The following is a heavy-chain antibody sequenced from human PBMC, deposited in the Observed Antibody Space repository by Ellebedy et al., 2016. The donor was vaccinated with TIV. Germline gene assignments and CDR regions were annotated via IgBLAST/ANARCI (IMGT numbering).Heavy chain of an antibody. Sequence: SGPTLVKPTQTLTLTCTFSGFSLSTGLGVGWIRQPPGKALEWLALIYWTDDKRYSPSLSSRLTITKDTSRNQVVLTMTSMDPEDKATYFCARLNDFYDSSGFHRKYDYWGQGTLITVSS. D-gene: IGHD3-22*01. CDR3: ARLNDFYDSSGFHRKYDY. V-gene: IGHV2-5*01. CDR1: GFSLSTGLG. J-gene: IGHJ4*02. CDR2: IYWTDDK.